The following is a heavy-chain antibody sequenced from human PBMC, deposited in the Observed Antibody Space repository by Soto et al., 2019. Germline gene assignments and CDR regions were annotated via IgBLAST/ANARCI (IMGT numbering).Heavy chain of an antibody. CDR1: GGSISSYY. Sequence: SSETLSLTCTVSGGSISSYYWSWIRQPPGKGLEWIGYIYYSGSTNYNPSLKSRVTLSVDTSKNQFSLKLTSVTAADTAVYYCARGRDGYKRFDYWGQGTLVTVSS. CDR2: IYYSGST. J-gene: IGHJ4*02. CDR3: ARGRDGYKRFDY. V-gene: IGHV4-59*01. D-gene: IGHD5-12*01.